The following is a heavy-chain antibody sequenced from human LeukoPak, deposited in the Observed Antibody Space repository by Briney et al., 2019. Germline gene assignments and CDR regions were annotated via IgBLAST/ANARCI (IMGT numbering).Heavy chain of an antibody. V-gene: IGHV4-34*01. CDR3: ARLWWGYCSGGSCYYFDY. D-gene: IGHD2-15*01. Sequence: SETLSLTCAVYGGSFSGYYWSWIRQPPGKGLEWIGEINHSGSTNYNPSLKSRVTISVDTSKNQFSLKLSSVTAADTAVYYCARLWWGYCSGGSCYYFDYWGQGTLVTVSS. CDR1: GGSFSGYY. J-gene: IGHJ4*02. CDR2: INHSGST.